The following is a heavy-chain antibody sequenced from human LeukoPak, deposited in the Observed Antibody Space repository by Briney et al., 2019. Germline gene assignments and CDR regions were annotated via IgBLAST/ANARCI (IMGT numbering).Heavy chain of an antibody. CDR2: ISDSGTTT. D-gene: IGHD2-15*01. Sequence: PGGSLRLSCAASGFTFSTYSMTWVRPAPGKGLEWVSAISDSGTTTYYADSVKGRFTISRDNSKNTLSLQMNSLRVEDTAVYYCARVAVVAEDYWGQGTLVTVSS. CDR1: GFTFSTYS. CDR3: ARVAVVAEDY. J-gene: IGHJ4*02. V-gene: IGHV3-23*01.